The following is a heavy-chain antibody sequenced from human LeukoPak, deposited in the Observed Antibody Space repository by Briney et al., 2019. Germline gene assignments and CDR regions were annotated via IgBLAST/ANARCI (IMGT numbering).Heavy chain of an antibody. CDR3: ARVGGYSYGLFDP. D-gene: IGHD5-18*01. CDR1: GGSISSSSYY. Sequence: SETLSLTCTVSGGSISSSSYYWGWIRQPPGKGLEWIGSIYYSGSTYYNPSLKSRVTISVDTSKNQFSLKLSSVTAADTAVYYCARVGGYSYGLFDPWGQGTLVTVSS. J-gene: IGHJ5*02. CDR2: IYYSGST. V-gene: IGHV4-39*07.